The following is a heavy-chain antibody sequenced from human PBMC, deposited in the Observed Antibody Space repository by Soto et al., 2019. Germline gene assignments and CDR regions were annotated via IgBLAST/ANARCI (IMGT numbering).Heavy chain of an antibody. CDR2: IIPIFGTA. D-gene: IGHD5-12*01. Sequence: SVKVSCKASGGTFSSYAISWVRQAPGQGLEWMGGIIPIFGTANYAQKFQGRVTIAADESTSTAYMELSSLRSEDTAVYYCARAPGRYSGYHLKFYYFDYWGQATLVTVSS. CDR3: ARAPGRYSGYHLKFYYFDY. V-gene: IGHV1-69*13. J-gene: IGHJ4*02. CDR1: GGTFSSYA.